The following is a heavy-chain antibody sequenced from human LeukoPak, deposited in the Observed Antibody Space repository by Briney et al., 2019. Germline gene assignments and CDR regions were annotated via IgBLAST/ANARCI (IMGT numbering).Heavy chain of an antibody. CDR3: ARAAGHHWYFDL. Sequence: PGGSLRLSCAASGFTFSSYDMHWVRQATGKGLEWVSAIGTAGDTYYPGSVKGRFTISRENAKNSLYLQMNSLRAGDTAVYYCARAAGHHWYFDLWGRGTLVTVSS. CDR1: GFTFSSYD. V-gene: IGHV3-13*01. D-gene: IGHD6-13*01. CDR2: IGTAGDT. J-gene: IGHJ2*01.